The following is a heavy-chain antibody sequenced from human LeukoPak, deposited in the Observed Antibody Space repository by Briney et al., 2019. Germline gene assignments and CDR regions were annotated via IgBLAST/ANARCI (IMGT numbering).Heavy chain of an antibody. Sequence: KAGGSLRLSCTASGFTFGDYAMSWVRQAPGKGLQYVSGISSNGGSTDYADPVKGRFTISRDNSKNTLYLQMSSLRAEDTAVYYCVKDQGYYDFWSGYEYFHHWGQGTLVTVSS. V-gene: IGHV3-64D*08. CDR2: ISSNGGST. CDR1: GFTFGDYA. J-gene: IGHJ1*01. CDR3: VKDQGYYDFWSGYEYFHH. D-gene: IGHD3-3*01.